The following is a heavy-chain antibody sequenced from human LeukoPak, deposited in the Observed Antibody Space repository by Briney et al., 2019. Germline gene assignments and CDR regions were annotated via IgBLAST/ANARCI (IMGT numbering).Heavy chain of an antibody. V-gene: IGHV3-9*01. J-gene: IGHJ3*02. Sequence: PGGSLRLSCAASGFTFDDYAMHWVRQAPGKGLEWVSGISWNSGSIGYADSVKGRFTISRDNAKNSLYLQMNSLRAEDTAVYYCARVGITMIVVDSPGAFDIWGQGTMVTVSS. CDR1: GFTFDDYA. CDR3: ARVGITMIVVDSPGAFDI. D-gene: IGHD3-22*01. CDR2: ISWNSGSI.